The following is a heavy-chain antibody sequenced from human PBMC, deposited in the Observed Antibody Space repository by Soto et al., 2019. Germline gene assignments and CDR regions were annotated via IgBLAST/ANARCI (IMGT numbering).Heavy chain of an antibody. D-gene: IGHD3-10*01. V-gene: IGHV4-39*02. CDR2: IYYSGST. J-gene: IGHJ6*02. CDR3: ARDLYYYGSGSYYPDYYYGMDV. Sequence: PSETLSLTCTVSGGSISSSSYYWGWIRQPPGKGLEWIGSIYYSGSTYYNPSLKSRVTISVDTSKNQFSLKLSSVTAADTAVYYCARDLYYYGSGSYYPDYYYGMDVWGQGTTVTVSS. CDR1: GGSISSSSYY.